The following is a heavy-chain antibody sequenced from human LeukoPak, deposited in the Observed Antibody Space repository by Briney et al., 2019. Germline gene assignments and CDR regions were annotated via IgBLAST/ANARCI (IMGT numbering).Heavy chain of an antibody. V-gene: IGHV4-59*01. J-gene: IGHJ4*02. CDR3: ARDRRATWLLDY. CDR1: GGSISIYY. CDR2: ITNIGST. D-gene: IGHD5-12*01. Sequence: KSSETLSLTCTVSGGSISIYYWSWIRQPPGKGLEWIGYITNIGSTKYNPSLKNRVTISADTSRHQFSLNLSSVTAADTAVYYCARDRRATWLLDYWGQGTLVTVSS.